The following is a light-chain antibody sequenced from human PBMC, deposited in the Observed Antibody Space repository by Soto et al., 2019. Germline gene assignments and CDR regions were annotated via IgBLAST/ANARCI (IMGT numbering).Light chain of an antibody. CDR2: DAS. J-gene: IGKJ4*01. CDR1: QNIRNY. Sequence: EIVLTHSPATLSLSPGERATLSCRASQNIRNYLAWYQQTPGQAPRLLIFDASKRATGIPARFSGGGSGTDFTLTISSLQPEDFAVYYCLQRSSWPPYTFGGGTKVEIK. CDR3: LQRSSWPPYT. V-gene: IGKV3-11*01.